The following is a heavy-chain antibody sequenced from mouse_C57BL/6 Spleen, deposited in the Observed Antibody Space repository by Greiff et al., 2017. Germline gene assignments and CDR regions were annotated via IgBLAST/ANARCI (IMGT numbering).Heavy chain of an antibody. CDR1: GYAFTNYL. CDR3: ARQNWPFAY. J-gene: IGHJ3*01. V-gene: IGHV1-54*01. CDR2: INPGSGGT. Sequence: QVQLQQSGAELVRPGTSVKVSCKASGYAFTNYLIEWVKQRPGQGLEWIGVINPGSGGTNYNEKFKGKATLTADKSSSTAYMQLSSLTSEDSAVXFCARQNWPFAYWGQGTLVTVSA. D-gene: IGHD4-1*01.